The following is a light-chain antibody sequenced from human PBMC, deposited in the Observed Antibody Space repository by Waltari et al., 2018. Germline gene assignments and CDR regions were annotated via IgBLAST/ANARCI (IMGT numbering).Light chain of an antibody. Sequence: DIQLTQSPSTLSASVGDRVTITCRTSQTSSNWLAWYQQKSGKAPNRLIYQASSLKSGVPSRFSGSGSGTEFTLTIRSLQPEDFATYCCQKYNNYPYTFGQGTKLEIK. V-gene: IGKV1-5*03. CDR2: QAS. J-gene: IGKJ2*01. CDR3: QKYNNYPYT. CDR1: QTSSNW.